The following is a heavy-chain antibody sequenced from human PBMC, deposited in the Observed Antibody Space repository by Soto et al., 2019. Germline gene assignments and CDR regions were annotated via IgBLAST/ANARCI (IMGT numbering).Heavy chain of an antibody. CDR1: GYSITSTKW. CDR2: SYYSGRT. D-gene: IGHD4-17*01. V-gene: IGHV4-28*01. Sequence: SETLSLTGAVCGYSITSTKWWCWIRQPPGRGLEWIGNSYYSGRTYCNPSLKSRVTMSVDTSKNQFSLKLSFMSAVDTAVYYCARTEYGAYGENYYYYGMDVWGQGTTVTVSS. J-gene: IGHJ6*02. CDR3: ARTEYGAYGENYYYYGMDV.